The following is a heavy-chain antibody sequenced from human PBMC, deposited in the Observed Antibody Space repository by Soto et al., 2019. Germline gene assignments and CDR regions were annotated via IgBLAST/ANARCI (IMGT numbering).Heavy chain of an antibody. J-gene: IGHJ5*02. CDR3: ARGATQESSWYFWFGP. CDR1: GVTFSTYS. Sequence: SVKVSCKASGVTFSTYSINWLHQAPGQGLEWMGGIIPVFGTTNYAQKFKRRVTITADXGTSTAYMELSSLRAEDAAVYYCARGATQESSWYFWFGPWG. D-gene: IGHD6-13*01. V-gene: IGHV1-69*13. CDR2: IIPVFGTT.